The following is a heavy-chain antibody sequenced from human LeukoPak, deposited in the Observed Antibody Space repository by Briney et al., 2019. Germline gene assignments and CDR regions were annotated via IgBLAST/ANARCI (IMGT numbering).Heavy chain of an antibody. CDR2: IYYSGST. D-gene: IGHD6-13*01. J-gene: IGHJ4*02. V-gene: IGHV4-30-4*08. Sequence: SETLSLTCTVSGGSISSGDYYWSWLRQPPGKGLEWVGYIYYSGSTYSNPSLNSRVTISVDTSKNQFALKLSSGTAADTAVYYCARDLGYSSSGGGFDDWGEGTLVTVS. CDR1: GGSISSGDYY. CDR3: ARDLGYSSSGGGFDD.